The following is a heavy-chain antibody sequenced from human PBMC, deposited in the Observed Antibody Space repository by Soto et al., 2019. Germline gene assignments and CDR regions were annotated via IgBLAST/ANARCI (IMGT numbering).Heavy chain of an antibody. V-gene: IGHV1-46*01. CDR3: AIVQNYAILTGSSHSIDV. CDR1: GYTFTSYY. Sequence: ASVKLACKASGYTFTSYYMHWVRQAPGQGLEWMGIINNSGGSTSYAQKLQGRVTMTTDTSTRTAYMELTSLRSEDTATYYCAIVQNYAILTGSSHSIDVWGQGTTVTVSS. D-gene: IGHD3-9*01. CDR2: INNSGGST. J-gene: IGHJ6*02.